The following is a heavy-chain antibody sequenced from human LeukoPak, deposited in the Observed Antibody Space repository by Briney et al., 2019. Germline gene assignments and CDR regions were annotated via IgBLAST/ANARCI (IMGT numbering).Heavy chain of an antibody. J-gene: IGHJ4*02. CDR1: GYSFTTYW. CDR3: TRQRSGWPFDF. D-gene: IGHD6-19*01. V-gene: IGHV5-10-1*01. CDR2: SDPSDSYT. Sequence: GESLRISCKGSGYSFTTYWFTWVRQMPGKGLEWMGRSDPSDSYTNYSPSFQSHFTISADKSISTAYLQWSSLKAPDTAMYYCTRQRSGWPFDFWGQGTLVTVSS.